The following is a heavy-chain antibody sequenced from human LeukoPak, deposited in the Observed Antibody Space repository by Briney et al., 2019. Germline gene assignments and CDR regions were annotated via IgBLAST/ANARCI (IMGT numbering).Heavy chain of an antibody. Sequence: GGSLRLSCAASGFSFSSSWMSWVRQAPGKGLEWVANIKEDGSQRYSADSVKGRFSISRDNAKNSLHPQMDSLRAEDTAMYYCARDKGGKDYWGQGTLVTVSS. CDR1: GFSFSSSW. D-gene: IGHD3-16*01. CDR3: ARDKGGKDY. V-gene: IGHV3-7*01. CDR2: IKEDGSQR. J-gene: IGHJ4*02.